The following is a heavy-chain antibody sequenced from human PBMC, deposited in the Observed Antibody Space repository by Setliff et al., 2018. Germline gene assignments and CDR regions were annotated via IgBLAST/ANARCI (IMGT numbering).Heavy chain of an antibody. V-gene: IGHV1-8*02. CDR2: MNPNSGNR. J-gene: IGHJ4*02. CDR1: GYTFTSYD. CDR3: ATSYSWSYYGY. Sequence: ASVKVSCKASGYTFTSYDINWVRQAPGQGLEWMGWMNPNSGNRGYAQKFQGRVTMTEDTSTDTAYMELSSLRSEDTAVYYFATSYSWSYYGYWGQGTLVTVSS. D-gene: IGHD1-26*01.